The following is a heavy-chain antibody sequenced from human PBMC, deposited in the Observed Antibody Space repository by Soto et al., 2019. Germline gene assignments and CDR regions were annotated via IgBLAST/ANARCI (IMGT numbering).Heavy chain of an antibody. J-gene: IGHJ5*02. CDR3: ARGDYGQYDAYNWFDP. D-gene: IGHD3-10*01. V-gene: IGHV4-34*02. Sequence: QVRLQQWGAGLVRPSETLALTCAVYGGSFNNYCWSWIRQPPRKGLEWIGEVCPGGRTNYSPTLKREVTIAVEGSKNQFSLGLTSVTVADTAVYYCARGDYGQYDAYNWFDPWGQGNLVIVAS. CDR1: GGSFNNYC. CDR2: VCPGGRT.